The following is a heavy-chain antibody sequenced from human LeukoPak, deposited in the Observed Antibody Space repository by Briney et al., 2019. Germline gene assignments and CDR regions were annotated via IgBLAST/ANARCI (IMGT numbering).Heavy chain of an antibody. D-gene: IGHD4-17*01. J-gene: IGHJ4*02. CDR3: ARHQYGDYEPLKIDY. CDR1: GDSIRSYY. CDR2: IYYSGST. Sequence: SETLSLTCTVSGDSIRSYYWSWIRQPPGKGLEWIGYIYYSGSTNYNPSLKSRVTISVDTSKNQFSLKLSSVTAEDTAVYYCARHQYGDYEPLKIDYWGQGTLVTVSS. V-gene: IGHV4-59*08.